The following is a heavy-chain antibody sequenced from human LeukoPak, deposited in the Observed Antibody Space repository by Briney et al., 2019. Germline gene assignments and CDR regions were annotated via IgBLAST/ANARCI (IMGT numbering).Heavy chain of an antibody. CDR3: ARSGSTGYSLDY. D-gene: IGHD3-22*01. J-gene: IGHJ4*02. V-gene: IGHV1-2*02. CDR1: GYSFTGYF. CDR2: IDPNSGDT. Sequence: GASVNVSCKASGYSFTGYFIHWVRQAPGQGLEWMGCIDPNSGDTKYARKFQGRVSMPRDTSTRTAYMELSRLRSDDTAVYFCARSGSTGYSLDYWGQGTLVTVSS.